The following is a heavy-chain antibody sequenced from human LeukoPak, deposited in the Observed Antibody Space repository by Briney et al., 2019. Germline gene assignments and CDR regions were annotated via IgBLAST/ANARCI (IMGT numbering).Heavy chain of an antibody. CDR1: GFTFSSYA. V-gene: IGHV3-23*01. Sequence: GGSLRLSCAASGFTFSSYAMSWVRQAPGKGLEWVSAISGSGGSTYYADSVKGRFTISRDNSKNTLYLQMNRLRAAETAVYYCAKDSLKDYYDRSGYHHDAFDIWGQGTMVTVSS. CDR2: ISGSGGST. CDR3: AKDSLKDYYDRSGYHHDAFDI. J-gene: IGHJ3*02. D-gene: IGHD3-22*01.